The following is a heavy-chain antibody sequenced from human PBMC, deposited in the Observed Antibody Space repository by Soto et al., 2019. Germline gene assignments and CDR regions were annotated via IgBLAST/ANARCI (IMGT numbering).Heavy chain of an antibody. J-gene: IGHJ6*02. CDR1: GFTFSSYA. Sequence: LRLSCAASGFTFSSYAMSWVRQAPGQGLEWVSAISGSGGSTYYADSVKGRFTISRDNSKNTLYLQMNSLRAEDTAVYYCAKDASDYYYYGMDVWGQGTTVTVSS. CDR3: AKDASDYYYYGMDV. CDR2: ISGSGGST. V-gene: IGHV3-23*01.